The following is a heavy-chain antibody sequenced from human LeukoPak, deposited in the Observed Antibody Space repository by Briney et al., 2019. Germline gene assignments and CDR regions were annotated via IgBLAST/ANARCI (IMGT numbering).Heavy chain of an antibody. CDR2: FSGSGDST. CDR3: AKTRPLDSSSWSHGDY. CDR1: GFPFSSYA. D-gene: IGHD6-13*01. V-gene: IGHV3-23*01. J-gene: IGHJ4*02. Sequence: GGSLRLSCAASGFPFSSYALSWARKPPGKGLEWVSAFSGSGDSTYYGDSVKGRFTISRDNSKNTLYLQMNSLRAEDTAVYYCAKTRPLDSSSWSHGDYWGQGTLVTVSS.